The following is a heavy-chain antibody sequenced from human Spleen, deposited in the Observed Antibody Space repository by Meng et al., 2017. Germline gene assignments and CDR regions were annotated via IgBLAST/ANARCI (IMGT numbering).Heavy chain of an antibody. CDR1: GFTVSSNY. V-gene: IGHV3-53*01. D-gene: IGHD2-8*02. CDR3: ARGSTGNYFP. CDR2: IYSGGAT. J-gene: IGHJ5*02. Sequence: EVHLVESGGGLIQPGGSLRLSCAASGFTVSSNYMSWVRQAPGKGLECVSVIYSGGATFYADSVKGRFTISRDNSKSTLYLQMNTLRAEDTAVYYCARGSTGNYFPWGQGTLVTVSS.